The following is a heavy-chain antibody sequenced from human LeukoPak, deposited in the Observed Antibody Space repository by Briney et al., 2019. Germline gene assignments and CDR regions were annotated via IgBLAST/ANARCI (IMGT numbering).Heavy chain of an antibody. CDR1: GYSISSGYY. CDR2: IYHSGST. Sequence: PSETPSLTCAVSGYSISSGYYWGWIRQPPGKGLEWIGSIYHSGSTYYNPSLKSRVTISVDTSKNQFSLKLSSVTAADTAVYYCARATAAEFDYWGQGTLVTVSS. CDR3: ARATAAEFDY. V-gene: IGHV4-38-2*01. J-gene: IGHJ4*02. D-gene: IGHD2-2*01.